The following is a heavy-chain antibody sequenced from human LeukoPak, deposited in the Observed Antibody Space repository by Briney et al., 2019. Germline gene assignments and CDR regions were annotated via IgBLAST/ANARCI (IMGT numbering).Heavy chain of an antibody. CDR2: ISSSSSYI. Sequence: GGSLRLSCAASGFTFSSYSMNWVRQAPGKGLEWVSSISSSSSYIYYADSVKGRFTISRDNAKNSLYLQMNSLRAEDTAVYYCARWSWNDDVFGYWGQGTLVTVSS. D-gene: IGHD1-1*01. V-gene: IGHV3-21*01. CDR1: GFTFSSYS. CDR3: ARWSWNDDVFGY. J-gene: IGHJ4*02.